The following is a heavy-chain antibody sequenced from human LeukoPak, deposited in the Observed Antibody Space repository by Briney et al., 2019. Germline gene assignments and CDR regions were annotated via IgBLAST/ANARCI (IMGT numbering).Heavy chain of an antibody. J-gene: IGHJ4*02. CDR2: IRYDGSNK. CDR3: AKDALGSYSSCDY. D-gene: IGHD1-26*01. Sequence: GGSLRLSCAASGFTFSSYGMHWVRQAPGKGLEWVAFIRYDGSNKYYADSVKGRFTISRDNSENTLYLQMNSLRAEDTAVYYCAKDALGSYSSCDYWGQGTLVTVSS. V-gene: IGHV3-30*02. CDR1: GFTFSSYG.